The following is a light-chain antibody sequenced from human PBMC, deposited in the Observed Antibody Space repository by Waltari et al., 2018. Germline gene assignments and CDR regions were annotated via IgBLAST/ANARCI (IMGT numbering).Light chain of an antibody. V-gene: IGKV3-15*01. CDR2: GAS. J-gene: IGKJ3*01. CDR1: HSVNSN. Sequence: ETVMTQSPATLSVSLGERATLTCRASHSVNSNLAWYQHKPGQAPRLLIYGASTRATGIPARFSGSGSGTEFTLTISSLQSEDFAVYYCHQYNNWPPFTFGPGTKVDIK. CDR3: HQYNNWPPFT.